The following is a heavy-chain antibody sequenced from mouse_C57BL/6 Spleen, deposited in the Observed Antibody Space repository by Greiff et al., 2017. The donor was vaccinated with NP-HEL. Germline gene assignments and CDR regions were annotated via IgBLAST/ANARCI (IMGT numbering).Heavy chain of an antibody. J-gene: IGHJ1*03. V-gene: IGHV1-61*01. D-gene: IGHD1-2*01. CDR3: AREGDTAGGYFDV. CDR1: GYTFTSYW. Sequence: VQLQQPGAELVRPGSSVKLSCKASGYTFTSYWMDWVKQRPGQGLEWIGNIYPSDSETHYNQKFKDKATLTVDKSSSTAYMQLSSLTSEDSAVYYCAREGDTAGGYFDVWGTGTTVTVSS. CDR2: IYPSDSET.